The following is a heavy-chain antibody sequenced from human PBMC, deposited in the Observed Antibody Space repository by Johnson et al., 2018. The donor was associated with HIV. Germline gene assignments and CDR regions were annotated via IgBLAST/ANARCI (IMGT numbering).Heavy chain of an antibody. D-gene: IGHD3-16*02. J-gene: IGHJ3*02. V-gene: IGHV3-30*02. Sequence: QEKLVESGGGVVQPGRSLRLSCAASGFTFSSYALHWVRQAPGKGLEWVAFMRYDGSNNYYADSVKGRFTISRDNSKNTLYLQMNSLRAEDTAVYYCATISVIPSRVNDAFDIWGQGTMVTVSS. CDR2: MRYDGSNN. CDR1: GFTFSSYA. CDR3: ATISVIPSRVNDAFDI.